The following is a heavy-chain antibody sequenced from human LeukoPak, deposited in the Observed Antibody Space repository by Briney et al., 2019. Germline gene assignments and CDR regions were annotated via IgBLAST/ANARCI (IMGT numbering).Heavy chain of an antibody. J-gene: IGHJ4*02. CDR2: IYYSGST. Sequence: PSETLSLTCTVSGGSISSDGYYWSWIRQPPGKGLERIGHIYYSGSTYYNPSLKSRVTISADRSKNQFSLKLSSVTAADTAVYYCARVRGSSDEYYDFWSGYYGGIDYWGQGTLVTVSS. D-gene: IGHD3-3*01. CDR3: ARVRGSSDEYYDFWSGYYGGIDY. V-gene: IGHV4-30-2*01. CDR1: GGSISSDGYY.